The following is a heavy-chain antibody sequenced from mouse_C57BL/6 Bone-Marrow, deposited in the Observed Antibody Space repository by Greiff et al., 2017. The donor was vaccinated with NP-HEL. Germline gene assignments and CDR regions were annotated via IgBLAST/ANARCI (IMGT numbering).Heavy chain of an antibody. Sequence: EVQLQQSGAELVRPGASVKLSCTASGFNIKDDYMPWVKQRPEQGLEWIGWLDPENGDTEYASKFQGKATITADTSSNTAYLQLSSLTSEDTAVYYCTVYDYDFDYWGQGTTLTVSS. CDR1: GFNIKDDY. V-gene: IGHV14-4*01. CDR3: TVYDYDFDY. D-gene: IGHD2-4*01. CDR2: LDPENGDT. J-gene: IGHJ2*01.